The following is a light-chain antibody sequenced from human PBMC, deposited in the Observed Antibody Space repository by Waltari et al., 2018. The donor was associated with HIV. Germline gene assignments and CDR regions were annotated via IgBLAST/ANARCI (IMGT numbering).Light chain of an antibody. CDR2: ANN. Sequence: QSVLTQPPSASGTPGQRVIISCSGSSSNIGINPVSWNQQLPGTAPKLVIYANNNRPSGVPDRFSGSKSGTSASLAITGLQAEDEADYYCQSYDNSLSGQVFGTGTKVTVL. J-gene: IGLJ1*01. CDR3: QSYDNSLSGQV. V-gene: IGLV1-44*01. CDR1: SSNIGINP.